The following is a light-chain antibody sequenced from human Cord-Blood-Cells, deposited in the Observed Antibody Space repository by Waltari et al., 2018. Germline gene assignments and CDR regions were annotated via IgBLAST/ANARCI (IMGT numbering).Light chain of an antibody. J-gene: IGKJ2*01. Sequence: EIVMPQSPATLSVSPGERATLSCRASQSVSSNLAWYQQNPGQAPRLLIYGASTRATGIPARFSGSGAGTDCTLTISSLQSEDFAVYDCQQYNNWPYTFGQGTKLEIK. CDR1: QSVSSN. V-gene: IGKV3-15*01. CDR2: GAS. CDR3: QQYNNWPYT.